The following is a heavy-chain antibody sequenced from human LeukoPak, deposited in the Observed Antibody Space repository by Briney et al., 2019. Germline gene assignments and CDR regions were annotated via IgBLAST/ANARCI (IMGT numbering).Heavy chain of an antibody. V-gene: IGHV1-2*02. CDR1: GYTFTDYY. CDR2: INPNSGDT. Sequence: ASVKVSCKASGYTFTDYYLHGVRQAPGQGLEWMGWINPNSGDTHFAQTFQDRVTMARDTSISSAYMELGRLRSDDTALYYCARRVAAPGNDAFDISGQGTMVTVSS. D-gene: IGHD6-13*01. J-gene: IGHJ3*02. CDR3: ARRVAAPGNDAFDI.